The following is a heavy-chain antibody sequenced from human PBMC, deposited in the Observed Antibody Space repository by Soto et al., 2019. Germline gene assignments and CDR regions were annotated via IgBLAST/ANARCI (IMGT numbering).Heavy chain of an antibody. V-gene: IGHV4-34*01. CDR1: GGSFSGYY. CDR3: ARDNNYYDSSGYYYYYYYGMDV. CDR2: INHSGST. Sequence: PSETLSLTCAVYGGSFSGYYWSWIRQPPGKGLEWIGEINHSGSTNYNPSLKSRVTIPVDTSKNQFSLKLSSVTAADTAVYYCARDNNYYDSSGYYYYYYYGMDVWGQGTTVTVSS. D-gene: IGHD3-22*01. J-gene: IGHJ6*02.